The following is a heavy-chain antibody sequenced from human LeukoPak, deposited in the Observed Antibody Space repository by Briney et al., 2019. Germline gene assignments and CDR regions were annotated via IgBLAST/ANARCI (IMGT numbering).Heavy chain of an antibody. Sequence: SETLSLTCTVSGGSITTTTYHWGWIRQSPGKGLEWIGSIHYSGSTYYSSSFKSRVTISVDTSKNKFSLKLSPVTAADTAIYYCARRGYYGWGSVYWGQGTLVTVSS. D-gene: IGHD3-10*01. CDR3: ARRGYYGWGSVY. V-gene: IGHV4-39*01. J-gene: IGHJ4*02. CDR2: IHYSGST. CDR1: GGSITTTTYH.